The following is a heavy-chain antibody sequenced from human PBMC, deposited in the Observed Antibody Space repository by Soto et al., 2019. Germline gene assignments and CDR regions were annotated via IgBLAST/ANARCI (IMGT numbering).Heavy chain of an antibody. Sequence: PSETLSLTCTVSGGSITSGNYYWSWVRQPPGKGLEWIGYIYYSGRTHYNPSLNSRVTISVDTSKNQFSLKLSSVTAADTAVYYCARATYDFWSGYGYWGQGTLVTVS. V-gene: IGHV4-30-4*01. CDR2: IYYSGRT. J-gene: IGHJ4*02. D-gene: IGHD3-3*01. CDR1: GGSITSGNYY. CDR3: ARATYDFWSGYGY.